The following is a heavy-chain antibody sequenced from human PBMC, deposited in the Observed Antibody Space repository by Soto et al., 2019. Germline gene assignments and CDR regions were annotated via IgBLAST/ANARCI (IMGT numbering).Heavy chain of an antibody. J-gene: IGHJ3*02. CDR1: GGSISSGGYY. Sequence: SETLSLTCTVSGGSISSGGYYWSWIRQHPGKGLEWIGYIYYSGSTYYNPSLKSRVTISVDASKNRFSLKLSSVAAADTAVYYCARGWDIVLMVYGQLGAFAIWGQGTMVTVSS. CDR3: ARGWDIVLMVYGQLGAFAI. D-gene: IGHD2-8*01. CDR2: IYYSGST. V-gene: IGHV4-31*03.